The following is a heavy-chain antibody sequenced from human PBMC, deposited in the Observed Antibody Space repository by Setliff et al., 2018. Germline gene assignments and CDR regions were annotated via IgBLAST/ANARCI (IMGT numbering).Heavy chain of an antibody. Sequence: SETLSLTCTVSGGSVSSGSYYWSWIRQPAGKGLEWIGRVYSDGETDYSPSLKSRVTISVDKSNNQFSLNLKSMTAADTALYFCARERQGGFLEWSPFDSWGQGILVTVSS. D-gene: IGHD3-3*01. CDR2: VYSDGET. CDR3: ARERQGGFLEWSPFDS. CDR1: GGSVSSGSYY. J-gene: IGHJ4*02. V-gene: IGHV4-61*02.